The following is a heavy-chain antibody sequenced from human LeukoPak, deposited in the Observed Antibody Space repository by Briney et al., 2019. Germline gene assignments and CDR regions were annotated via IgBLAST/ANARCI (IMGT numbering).Heavy chain of an antibody. CDR3: AKEGDYGDYGWLDP. V-gene: IGHV3-30*04. J-gene: IGHJ5*02. CDR1: GFTFSSYA. D-gene: IGHD4-17*01. Sequence: PGGSLRLSCAASGFTFSSYAMHWVRQAPGKGLEWVAVISYDGSNKYYADSVKGRFTISRDNSKNTLYLQMNSLRAEDTAVYYCAKEGDYGDYGWLDPWGQGTLVTVSS. CDR2: ISYDGSNK.